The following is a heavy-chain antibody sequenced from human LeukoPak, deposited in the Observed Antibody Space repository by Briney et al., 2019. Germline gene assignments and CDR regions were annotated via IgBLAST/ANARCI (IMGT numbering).Heavy chain of an antibody. D-gene: IGHD5-24*01. CDR3: ARGGGRWAPKPFDY. CDR1: GFTFSSYS. V-gene: IGHV3-48*01. J-gene: IGHJ4*02. CDR2: ISSSSSTI. Sequence: GGSLRLSRAASGFTFSSYSMNWVRQAPGKGLEWVSYISSSSSTIYYADSVKGRFTISRDNAKNSLYLQMNSLRAEDTAVYYCARGGGRWAPKPFDYWGQGTLVTVSS.